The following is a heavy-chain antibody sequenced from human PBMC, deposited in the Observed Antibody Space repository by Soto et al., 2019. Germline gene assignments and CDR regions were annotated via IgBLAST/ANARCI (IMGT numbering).Heavy chain of an antibody. J-gene: IGHJ5*02. Sequence: GGSLRLSCAAPVFTFSYYAMGWVRQAPGKGLEWVAGLSDSGVTTHYADSVKGRFTISRDNSKNTLFLQMKSLRVADTAVYFCAKDARRSGIVGQWVAWGQGTLVTVS. V-gene: IGHV3-23*01. CDR2: LSDSGVTT. CDR3: AKDARRSGIVGQWVA. CDR1: VFTFSYYA. D-gene: IGHD6-25*01.